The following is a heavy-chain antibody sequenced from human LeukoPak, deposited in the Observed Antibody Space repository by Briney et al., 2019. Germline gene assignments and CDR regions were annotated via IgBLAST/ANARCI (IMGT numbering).Heavy chain of an antibody. J-gene: IGHJ4*02. V-gene: IGHV3-30*18. CDR3: AKDLYLSY. CDR1: GFTFSSYG. D-gene: IGHD2-21*01. Sequence: GGSLRLSCAASGFTFSSYGMHWVRQAPGKGLEWVAVISYDGSNKYYADSVKGRFTISRDNSKNTLYLQMNSLRAEDTAVYYCAKDLYLSYWGQGTLVTVSS. CDR2: ISYDGSNK.